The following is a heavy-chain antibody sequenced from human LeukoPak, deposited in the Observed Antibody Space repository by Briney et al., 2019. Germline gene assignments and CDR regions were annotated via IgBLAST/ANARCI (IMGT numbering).Heavy chain of an antibody. CDR2: IDYSGST. D-gene: IGHD6-13*01. V-gene: IGHV4-59*13. CDR1: GASMSSYY. J-gene: IGHJ6*03. Sequence: PSETLSLTCTVSGASMSSYYWSWIRQPPGKGPEWIGDIDYSGSTNINPSLKSRVTISLDTSKNHFSLNLYSVTAADTAVYYCAREGRIAAARTYYYYMDVWGKGTTVTVSS. CDR3: AREGRIAAARTYYYYMDV.